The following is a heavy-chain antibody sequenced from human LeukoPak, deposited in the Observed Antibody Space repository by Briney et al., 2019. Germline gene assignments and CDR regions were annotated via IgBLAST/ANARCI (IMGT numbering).Heavy chain of an antibody. CDR1: GYTFTGYY. CDR2: INPNRGGT. J-gene: IGHJ4*02. CDR3: ARRSAKRPFDY. Sequence: ASVNVSCKASGYTFTGYYMHWVRQAPGQGLEWMGWINPNRGGTNYAQKFQGRVTMTRDTSISTAYMELSRLRSDDTAVYYCARRSAKRPFDYWGQGTLVTVSS. D-gene: IGHD6-6*01. V-gene: IGHV1-2*02.